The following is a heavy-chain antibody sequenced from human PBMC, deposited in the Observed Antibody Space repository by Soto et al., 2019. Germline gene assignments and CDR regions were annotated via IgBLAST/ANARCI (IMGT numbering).Heavy chain of an antibody. V-gene: IGHV3-21*01. CDR2: ISSSSSYI. J-gene: IGHJ3*02. CDR1: GFTFSSYS. CDR3: ARDLIPLGGGVIKRAFDI. D-gene: IGHD3-3*01. Sequence: PGGSLRLSCAASGFTFSSYSMNWVRQAPGKGLEWVSSISSSSSYIYYADSVKGRFTISRDNAKNSLYLQMNSLRAEDTAVYYCARDLIPLGGGVIKRAFDIWGQGTMVTVSS.